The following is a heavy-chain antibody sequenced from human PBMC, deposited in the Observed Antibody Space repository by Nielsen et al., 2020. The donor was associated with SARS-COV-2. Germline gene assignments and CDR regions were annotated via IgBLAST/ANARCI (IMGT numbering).Heavy chain of an antibody. CDR3: ARDVNLTGYYSY. CDR1: GYSFTANY. J-gene: IGHJ4*02. D-gene: IGHD3-9*01. V-gene: IGHV1-46*01. CDR2: INPSGGST. Sequence: ASVKVSCKASGYSFTANYIHWVRQAPGQGLEWMGVINPSGGSTSYAQKFQGRVTMTRDTSTSTVYMELSSLRSEDTAVYYCARDVNLTGYYSYWGQGTLVTVSS.